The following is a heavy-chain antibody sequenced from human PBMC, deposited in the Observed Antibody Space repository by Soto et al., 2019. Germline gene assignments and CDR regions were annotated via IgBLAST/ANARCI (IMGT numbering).Heavy chain of an antibody. CDR3: ARDKDRGYGFDY. CDR1: GFTFSSYS. Sequence: GGSLRLSCAASGFTFSSYSMNWVRQAPGKGLEWVSSISSSSSYIYYADSVKGRFTISRDNAKNSLYLQMNSLRAEDTAVYYCARDKDRGYGFDYWGQGTLVTVSS. J-gene: IGHJ4*02. V-gene: IGHV3-21*01. D-gene: IGHD5-12*01. CDR2: ISSSSSYI.